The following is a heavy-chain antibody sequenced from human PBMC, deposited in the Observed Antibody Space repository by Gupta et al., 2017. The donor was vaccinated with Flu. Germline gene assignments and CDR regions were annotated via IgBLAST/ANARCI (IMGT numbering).Heavy chain of an antibody. CDR3: ARRPGYCSSTSCYAFDY. CDR2: INHSGSP. CDR1: GGSFSGYY. V-gene: IGHV4-34*01. D-gene: IGHD2-2*01. Sequence: QVQLQPWGAGLLKPSETLSLSCAVYGGSFSGYYWSWIRQPPGKGLEWIGEINHSGSPNYNPSLKSRVTISVDTSKNQFSLKLSSVTAADTAVYYCARRPGYCSSTSCYAFDYWGQGTLVTVSS. J-gene: IGHJ4*02.